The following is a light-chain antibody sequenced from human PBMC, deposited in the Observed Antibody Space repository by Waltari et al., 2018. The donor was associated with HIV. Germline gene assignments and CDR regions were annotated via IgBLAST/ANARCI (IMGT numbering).Light chain of an antibody. CDR3: LQYARSPRT. CDR2: DAS. J-gene: IGKJ1*01. CDR1: QSISNS. Sequence: VLTQSPCTLSLSPGQRVTLSCGASQSISNSLAWYQQKPGQAPRLLVYDASIRATGIPDRFSGSGSGTYFTLTITRLEPEDFALYFCLQYARSPRTFGQGTKVEIK. V-gene: IGKV3-20*01.